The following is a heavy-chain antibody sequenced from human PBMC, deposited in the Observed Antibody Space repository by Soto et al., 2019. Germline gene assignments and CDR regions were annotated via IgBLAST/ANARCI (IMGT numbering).Heavy chain of an antibody. CDR1: NFSISSGYY. CDR2: IYRSGTT. D-gene: IGHD1-26*01. Sequence: SETLSLTCVVSNFSISSGYYLGWMRHSPGKVLEWIASIYRSGTTSYNPSLKSRVTISVDPSKNQFSLMLTAVTAADTAVYYCARTHSGSYYSVFNYWGRGSLVTVSS. J-gene: IGHJ4*02. CDR3: ARTHSGSYYSVFNY. V-gene: IGHV4-38-2*01.